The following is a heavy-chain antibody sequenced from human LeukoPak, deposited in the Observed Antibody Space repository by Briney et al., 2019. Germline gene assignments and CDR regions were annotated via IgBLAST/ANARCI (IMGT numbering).Heavy chain of an antibody. Sequence: SETLSLTCTVSGXSIRSYYGSWIRQPPGKGLEWIVYIYYRGSTNYNPSLKSRVTMSVDTSKNQFSLKLTSVTAADTAVYYCARYSGSYLSPFDYWGQGTLVTVSS. CDR3: ARYSGSYLSPFDY. CDR2: IYYRGST. CDR1: GXSIRSYY. J-gene: IGHJ4*02. D-gene: IGHD1-26*01. V-gene: IGHV4-59*08.